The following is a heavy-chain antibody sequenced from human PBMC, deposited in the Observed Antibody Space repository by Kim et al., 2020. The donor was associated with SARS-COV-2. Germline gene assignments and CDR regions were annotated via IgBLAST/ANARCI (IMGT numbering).Heavy chain of an antibody. CDR3: ARALSAAGSRVVPYQYHMD. Sequence: ASVKVSCKASGYTFTTFYMHWVRQAPGQGPEWMGVINTKGGSTNYAQKFQGRVTVTSDTSTNTVYMELSSLKSEDTAVYYCARALSAAGSRVVPYQYHMD. J-gene: IGHJ6*01. CDR2: INTKGGST. D-gene: IGHD6-13*01. V-gene: IGHV1-46*01. CDR1: GYTFTTFY.